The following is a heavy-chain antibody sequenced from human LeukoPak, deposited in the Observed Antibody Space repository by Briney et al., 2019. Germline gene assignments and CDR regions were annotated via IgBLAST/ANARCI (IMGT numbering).Heavy chain of an antibody. V-gene: IGHV3-23*01. J-gene: IGHJ5*02. Sequence: GGSLRLSCAASGFTLSSYAMTWVRQAPGRGLEWVSSVDGGGGGTYYADSVKGRFTISRDNSKDTLYLQMNGLRAEDTAVYYCARDRLYYDILTGYRPNWFDPWGQGTLVTVSS. CDR3: ARDRLYYDILTGYRPNWFDP. CDR2: VDGGGGGT. CDR1: GFTLSSYA. D-gene: IGHD3-9*01.